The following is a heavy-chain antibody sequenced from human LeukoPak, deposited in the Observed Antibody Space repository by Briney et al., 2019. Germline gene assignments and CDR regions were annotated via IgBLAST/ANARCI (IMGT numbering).Heavy chain of an antibody. CDR3: AKRSSSSYYYYYGMDV. CDR2: ISGSGGST. J-gene: IGHJ6*02. Sequence: GGSLRLSCAASGFTFSSYAMSWVRQAPGKGLEWVSAISGSGGSTYYADSVRGRFTISRDNSKNTLYLQMNSLRAEDTAVYYCAKRSSSSYYYYYGMDVWGQGTTVTVSS. V-gene: IGHV3-23*01. D-gene: IGHD6-6*01. CDR1: GFTFSSYA.